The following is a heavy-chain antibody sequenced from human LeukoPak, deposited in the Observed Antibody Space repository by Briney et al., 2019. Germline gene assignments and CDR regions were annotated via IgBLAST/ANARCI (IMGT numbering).Heavy chain of an antibody. CDR3: ARDRSSSSLYYYMDV. CDR2: IYCSGST. D-gene: IGHD6-6*01. J-gene: IGHJ6*03. V-gene: IGHV4-59*11. Sequence: SETLSLTCTVSGGSISSHYWSWIRQPPGKGLEWIGYIYCSGSTNYNPSLKSRVTISVDTSKNQFSLKLSSVTAADTAVYYCARDRSSSSLYYYMDVWGKGTTVTVSS. CDR1: GGSISSHY.